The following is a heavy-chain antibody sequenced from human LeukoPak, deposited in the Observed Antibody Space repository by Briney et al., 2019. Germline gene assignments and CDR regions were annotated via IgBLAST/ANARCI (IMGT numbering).Heavy chain of an antibody. CDR2: MNPNSGNT. CDR3: ARGGSGSYRHFDY. D-gene: IGHD3-10*01. Sequence: GASVKVSCKASGYTFTSYDINWVRQATGQGLEWMGWMNPNSGNTNYAQKLQGRVTMTTDTSTSTAYMELRSLRSDDTAVYYCARGGSGSYRHFDYWGQGTLVTVSS. CDR1: GYTFTSYD. V-gene: IGHV1-8*01. J-gene: IGHJ4*02.